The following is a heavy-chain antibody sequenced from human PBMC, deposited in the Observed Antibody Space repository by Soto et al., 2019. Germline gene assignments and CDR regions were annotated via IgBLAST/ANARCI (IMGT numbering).Heavy chain of an antibody. CDR3: ARDRAEYSSSSKGEGWFDP. V-gene: IGHV4-30-2*01. CDR1: GGSISSGGYS. CDR2: IYHSGST. J-gene: IGHJ5*02. Sequence: TLSLTCAVSGGSISSGGYSWSWIRQPPGKGLEWIGYIYHSGSTYYNPSLKSRVTISVDRSKNQFSLKLSSVTAADTAVYYCARDRAEYSSSSKGEGWFDPWGQGTLVTVSS. D-gene: IGHD6-6*01.